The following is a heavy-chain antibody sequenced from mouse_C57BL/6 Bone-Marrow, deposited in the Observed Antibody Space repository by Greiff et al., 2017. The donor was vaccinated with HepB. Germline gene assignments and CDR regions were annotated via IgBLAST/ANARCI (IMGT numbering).Heavy chain of an antibody. CDR1: GFSFNTYA. V-gene: IGHV10-1*01. D-gene: IGHD1-1*01. Sequence: EVQLVESGGGLVQPKGSLKLSCAASGFSFNTYAMNWVRQAPGKGLEWVARIRSKSNNYATYYADSVKDRFTISRDDSESMLYLQMNNLKTEDTAMYYCVISFITTVGYFDVWGTGTTVTVSS. CDR3: VISFITTVGYFDV. CDR2: IRSKSNNYAT. J-gene: IGHJ1*03.